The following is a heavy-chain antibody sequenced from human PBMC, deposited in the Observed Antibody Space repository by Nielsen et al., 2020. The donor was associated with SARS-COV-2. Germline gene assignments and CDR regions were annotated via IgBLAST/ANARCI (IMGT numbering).Heavy chain of an antibody. J-gene: IGHJ6*02. CDR1: GGSISSSSYY. Sequence: SETLSLTCTVSGGSISSSSYYWSWIRQPAGKGLEWIGRIYTSGSTNYNPSLKSRVTISVDTSKNQFSLKLSSVTAADTAVYYCARSHTAPGGRDYYYGMDVWGQGTTVTVSS. CDR3: ARSHTAPGGRDYYYGMDV. V-gene: IGHV4-61*02. CDR2: IYTSGST. D-gene: IGHD5-18*01.